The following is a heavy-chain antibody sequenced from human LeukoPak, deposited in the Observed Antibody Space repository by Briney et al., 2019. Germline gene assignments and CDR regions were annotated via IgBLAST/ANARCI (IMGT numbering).Heavy chain of an antibody. V-gene: IGHV2-70*11. CDR2: IDWDDDR. Sequence: ESGPALVKPTETPTLTCTFSGFSLSTDKMCVTWIRQAPGKALEWLARIDWDDDRYYSTSLKSRLSIYKDTSKNQVVLTMTNMDPADTATYYCAQSNSDYFYYYGMGVWGQGTTVTVSS. J-gene: IGHJ6*02. CDR1: GFSLSTDKMC. CDR3: AQSNSDYFYYYGMGV. D-gene: IGHD3-9*01.